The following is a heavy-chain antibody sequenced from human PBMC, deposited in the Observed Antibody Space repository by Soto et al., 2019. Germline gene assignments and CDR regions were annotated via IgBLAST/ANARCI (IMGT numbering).Heavy chain of an antibody. CDR1: GYTLTSYY. J-gene: IGHJ4*02. D-gene: IGHD3-9*01. CDR2: INPSGGST. CDR3: ARGDYDVLTGYYPLDY. Sequence: ASVKVSCKASGYTLTSYYMHWVRQAPGQGLAWMGIINPSGGSTSYAQNYQGRITMTSDTPTTTVYMELSSLRSEDTAVYFCARGDYDVLTGYYPLDYWGQGTLVTVSS. V-gene: IGHV1-46*01.